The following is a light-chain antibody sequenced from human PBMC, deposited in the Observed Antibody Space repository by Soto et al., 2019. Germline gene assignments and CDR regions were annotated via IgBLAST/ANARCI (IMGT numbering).Light chain of an antibody. Sequence: QSALTQPASVSGSPGQSITISCTGTSSDVGGYNYVSWYQQHPGKAPKLMIYDVSNRPSWVSNRFSGSKSGNTASLTISGLQAEDEADYYCSSYTSSSVVFSGGTKLTVL. J-gene: IGLJ2*01. CDR1: SSDVGGYNY. CDR2: DVS. V-gene: IGLV2-14*01. CDR3: SSYTSSSVV.